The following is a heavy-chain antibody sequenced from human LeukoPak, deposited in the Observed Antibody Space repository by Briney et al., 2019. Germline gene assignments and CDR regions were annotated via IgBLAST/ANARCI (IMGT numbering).Heavy chain of an antibody. CDR1: GFTFSSYG. J-gene: IGHJ4*02. V-gene: IGHV3-23*01. CDR2: ISGSGGST. D-gene: IGHD5-12*01. CDR3: ATADIVATTGWVDY. Sequence: PGGSLRLSCAASGFTFSSYGMSWVRQAPGKGLEWVSAISGSGGSTYYADSVKGRFTISRDNSKNTLYLQMNSLRAEDTAVYYCATADIVATTGWVDYWGQGTLVTVSS.